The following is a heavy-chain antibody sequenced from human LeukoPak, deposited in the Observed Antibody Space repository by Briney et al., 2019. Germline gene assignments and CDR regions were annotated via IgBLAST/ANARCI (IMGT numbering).Heavy chain of an antibody. J-gene: IGHJ4*02. CDR3: ARDGLLGYFDY. Sequence: GALRLSCAASGFTFSSYAMSWVRQAPGKGLEWVSAISGSGGSTYYADSVKGRFTISRDNSKNTLYLQMNRLRTEDTAVYYCARDGLLGYFDYWGQGTLVTVSS. D-gene: IGHD1-26*01. CDR2: ISGSGGST. V-gene: IGHV3-23*01. CDR1: GFTFSSYA.